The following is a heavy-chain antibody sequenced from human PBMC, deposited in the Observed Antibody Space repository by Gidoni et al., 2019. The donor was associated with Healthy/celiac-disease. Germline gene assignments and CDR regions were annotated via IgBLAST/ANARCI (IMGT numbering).Heavy chain of an antibody. Sequence: QVTLKESGPVLVKPTETLTLTCTVSGFSLNNARMGVSWIRQPPGKALEWLAHIFSNDEKSYSTSLKSRLTISKDTSKSQVVLTMTNMDPVDTATYYCARVLGYCSSTSCYDYYYYYMDVWGKGTTVTVSS. J-gene: IGHJ6*03. CDR2: IFSNDEK. V-gene: IGHV2-26*01. CDR3: ARVLGYCSSTSCYDYYYYYMDV. CDR1: GFSLNNARMG. D-gene: IGHD2-2*01.